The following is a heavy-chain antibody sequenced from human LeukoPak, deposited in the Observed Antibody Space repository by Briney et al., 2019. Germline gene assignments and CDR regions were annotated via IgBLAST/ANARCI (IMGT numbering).Heavy chain of an antibody. V-gene: IGHV3-23*01. J-gene: IGHJ4*02. CDR2: ISGRGGST. Sequence: GGSPRLSCAASGFTFSDFAMGWVRHAPGKGLYWVAAISGRGGSTYYADSVKGRFTISRDNSKNTVNLQMNSLGADDTAVYYCAKDLPDSGYDGYFDYWGQGTLVTASS. CDR1: GFTFSDFA. CDR3: AKDLPDSGYDGYFDY. D-gene: IGHD5-12*01.